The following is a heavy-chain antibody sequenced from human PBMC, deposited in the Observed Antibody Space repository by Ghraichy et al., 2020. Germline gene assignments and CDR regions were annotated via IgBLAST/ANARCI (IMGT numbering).Heavy chain of an antibody. V-gene: IGHV4-59*01. CDR3: ARGVVVVPAASAYYYYYGMDV. CDR2: IYYSGST. CDR1: GGSISSYY. D-gene: IGHD2-2*01. J-gene: IGHJ6*02. Sequence: LETLSLTCTVSGGSISSYYWSWIRQPPGKGLEWIGYIYYSGSTNYNPSLKSRVTISVDTSKNQFSLKLSSVTAADTAVYYCARGVVVVPAASAYYYYYGMDVWGQGTTVTVSS.